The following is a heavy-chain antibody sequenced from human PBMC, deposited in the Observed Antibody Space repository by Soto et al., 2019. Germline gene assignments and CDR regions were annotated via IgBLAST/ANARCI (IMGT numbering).Heavy chain of an antibody. CDR2: IWYDGSNK. CDR3: AGESGRQTVNGMDV. V-gene: IGHV3-33*01. CDR1: GFTFSSYG. Sequence: QVQLVESGGGVVQPGRSLRLSCAASGFTFSSYGMHWVRQAPGKGLEWVAVIWYDGSNKYYADSVKGRFTISRDNSKNTLYQQMNSLRAEDTAVYYCAGESGRQTVNGMDVWGQGTTVTVSS. J-gene: IGHJ6*02. D-gene: IGHD1-26*01.